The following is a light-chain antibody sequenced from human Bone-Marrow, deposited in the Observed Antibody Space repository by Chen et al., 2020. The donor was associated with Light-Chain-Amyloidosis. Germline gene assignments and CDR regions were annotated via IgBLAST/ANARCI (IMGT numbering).Light chain of an antibody. J-gene: IGLJ2*01. CDR3: QSADSSGTYEVI. V-gene: IGLV3-25*03. CDR1: DLPTKY. CDR2: RDT. Sequence: SYELSQPPSVSVSPGQTARITCSGDDLPTKYAYWYQQKPGQGHVLGIHRDTERPSGISGRFSGSSSGTTATLTISGVQAEDEADYHCQSADSSGTYEVIFGGGTKLTVL.